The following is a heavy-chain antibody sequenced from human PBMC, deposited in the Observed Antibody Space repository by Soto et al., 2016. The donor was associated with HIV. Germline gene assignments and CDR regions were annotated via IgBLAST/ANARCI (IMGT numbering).Heavy chain of an antibody. J-gene: IGHJ5*02. V-gene: IGHV1-2*02. D-gene: IGHD5-12*01. CDR2: INPNSGGT. CDR1: GYTFTGYY. CDR3: ARANFEGYSNWFDP. Sequence: QVQLVQSGAEVKKPGASVKVSCKASGYTFTGYYMHWVRQAPGQGLEWMGWINPNSGGTNYAQKFQGRVTMTRDTSISTAYMELSRLTSDDTAVYYCARANFEGYSNWFDPGAREPWSPSPQ.